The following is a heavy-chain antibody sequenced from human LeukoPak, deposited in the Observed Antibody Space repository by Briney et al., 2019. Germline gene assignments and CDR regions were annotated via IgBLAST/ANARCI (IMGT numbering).Heavy chain of an antibody. D-gene: IGHD4-17*01. Sequence: GGSLRLSCAASGFTVSSNYMSWVRQAPGKGLEWVSVIYSGGSTYYADSVKGRFTISRDNPKNTLYLQMNSLRAEDTAVYYCARDCLGDIDYWGQGTLVTVSS. J-gene: IGHJ4*02. V-gene: IGHV3-66*01. CDR1: GFTVSSNY. CDR3: ARDCLGDIDY. CDR2: IYSGGST.